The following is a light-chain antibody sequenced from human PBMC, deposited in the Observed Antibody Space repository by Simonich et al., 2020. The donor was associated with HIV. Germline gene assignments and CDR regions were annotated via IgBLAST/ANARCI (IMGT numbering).Light chain of an antibody. J-gene: IGKJ1*01. Sequence: EIVMTQSPATLSVSPGEKATLACMASQSVSSNLAWYQQKPGQAPRHLIYGASTRATGIPARFSGSGSGTEFTLTISSLQSEDFAVYYCQQYNNWPTFGQGTKVEIK. CDR2: GAS. V-gene: IGKV3-15*01. CDR3: QQYNNWPT. CDR1: QSVSSN.